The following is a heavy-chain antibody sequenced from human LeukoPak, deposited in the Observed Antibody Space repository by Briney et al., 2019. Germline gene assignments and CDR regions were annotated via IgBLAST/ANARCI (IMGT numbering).Heavy chain of an antibody. V-gene: IGHV4-59*01. J-gene: IGHJ6*04. CDR1: GGSLSHFF. D-gene: IGHD5-12*01. CDR3: ARMTYDPHGVDV. Sequence: SETLSLTCSVSGGSLSHFFWTWIGQSPGWGLEWISSVGHTGTTNYKSSPKSRVTISVDKSKNQFSLRLSSVTAADTAVYYCARMTYDPHGVDVWGKGTTVTVSS. CDR2: VGHTGTT.